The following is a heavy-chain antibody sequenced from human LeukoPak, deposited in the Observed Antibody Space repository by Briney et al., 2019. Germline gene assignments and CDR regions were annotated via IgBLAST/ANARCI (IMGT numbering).Heavy chain of an antibody. V-gene: IGHV4-4*07. D-gene: IGHD1-1*01. Sequence: SETLSLTCTLSGGSISSYYWSWIRQPAGKGLEWIGRIYTSGSTNYNPSLKSRATMSVDTSKNQFSLKLSSVTAADAAVYYCAGTLTRGYYYYYMDVWGKGTTVSVSS. CDR1: GGSISSYY. CDR3: AGTLTRGYYYYYMDV. CDR2: IYTSGST. J-gene: IGHJ6*03.